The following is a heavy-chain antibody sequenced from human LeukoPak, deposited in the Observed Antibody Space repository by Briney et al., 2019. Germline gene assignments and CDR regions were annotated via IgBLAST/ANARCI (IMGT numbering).Heavy chain of an antibody. Sequence: GGSLRLSCAASGFTFSSYGMHWVRQAPGKGLEWVAFIRYDGSNKYYADSVKGRFTISRDNSKNTLCLQMNSLRAEDTAVYYCAKDRDVVVPAAIEPWGQGTLVTVSS. V-gene: IGHV3-30*02. D-gene: IGHD2-2*01. CDR3: AKDRDVVVPAAIEP. CDR1: GFTFSSYG. CDR2: IRYDGSNK. J-gene: IGHJ5*02.